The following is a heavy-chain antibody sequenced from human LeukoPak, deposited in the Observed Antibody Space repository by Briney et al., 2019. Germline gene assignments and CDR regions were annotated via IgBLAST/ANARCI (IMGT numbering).Heavy chain of an antibody. CDR1: GFTFSIYA. Sequence: PGGSLRLSCTASGFTFSIYAMGWVRQAPGKGLEWVSSISGSAALTSYADSVRGRFIISRDNSKDTVYLQMNSLRAEDTALYYCAKVKTAVTTHFDYWGQGTLVTVSS. CDR2: ISGSAALT. V-gene: IGHV3-23*01. J-gene: IGHJ4*02. CDR3: AKVKTAVTTHFDY. D-gene: IGHD4-17*01.